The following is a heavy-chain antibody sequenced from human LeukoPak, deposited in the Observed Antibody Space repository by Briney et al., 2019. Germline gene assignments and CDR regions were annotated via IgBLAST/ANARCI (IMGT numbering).Heavy chain of an antibody. CDR3: AREILGSAFSFDY. V-gene: IGHV3-30*04. J-gene: IGHJ4*02. D-gene: IGHD1-26*01. CDR2: ILYDGRTT. Sequence: GGSLILSCAASGFTFRSYTMHWVRQAPGKGLEWEAVILYDGRTTNYAESVRGRFTISRDTSENTLYLQMNNLRPEDTSIYYCAREILGSAFSFDYWGQGTLVTVSS. CDR1: GFTFRSYT.